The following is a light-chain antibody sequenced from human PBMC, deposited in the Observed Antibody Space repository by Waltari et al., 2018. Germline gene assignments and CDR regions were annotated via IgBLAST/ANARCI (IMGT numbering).Light chain of an antibody. CDR3: SAWDDSLNGHVV. V-gene: IGLV1-44*01. Sequence: QSLLTQPPSVSGTPGQRVTISCSGSTSNIGSNVVSWYQQLPGAAPQLLIHSNNQRPSGVPGRFSCSKSGTSASLAISGLQSADEADYYCSAWDDSLNGHVVFGGGTKLIVL. J-gene: IGLJ2*01. CDR2: SNN. CDR1: TSNIGSNV.